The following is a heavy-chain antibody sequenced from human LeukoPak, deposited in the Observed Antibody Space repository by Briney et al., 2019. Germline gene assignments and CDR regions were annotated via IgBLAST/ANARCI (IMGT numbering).Heavy chain of an antibody. V-gene: IGHV3-23*01. D-gene: IGHD6-19*01. J-gene: IGHJ4*02. Sequence: GGSLRLSCAASGFTFSSYALTWVRQAPGKGLEWVSSISGSGGPTFYADSVKGRFTISRDNSKSTLFLQMNSLRAEDTAIYYCAKARYTSGWYVFDYWGRGTQVTVSS. CDR2: ISGSGGPT. CDR1: GFTFSSYA. CDR3: AKARYTSGWYVFDY.